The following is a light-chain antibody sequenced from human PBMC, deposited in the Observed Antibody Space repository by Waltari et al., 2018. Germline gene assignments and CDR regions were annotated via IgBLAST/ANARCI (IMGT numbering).Light chain of an antibody. Sequence: DIQMTQSPATLSASVGDRVTITCQASQNINNWLAWYQQKPGKAPKLLIYKASTLESGVPSRFSSSGSGTEFTLTITSLQPDDFATYHCQQYNTYWLTFGGGTKVEIK. J-gene: IGKJ4*01. CDR2: KAS. CDR1: QNINNW. V-gene: IGKV1-5*03. CDR3: QQYNTYWLT.